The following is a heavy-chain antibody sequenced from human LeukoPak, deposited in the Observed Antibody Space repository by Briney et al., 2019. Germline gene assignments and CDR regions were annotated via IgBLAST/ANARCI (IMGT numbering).Heavy chain of an antibody. V-gene: IGHV3-23*01. CDR3: AKRKTAAGTGFYYFDY. CDR2: ISGSGGST. CDR1: GFTFSSYA. D-gene: IGHD6-13*01. Sequence: GGSLRLSCAASGFTFSSYAMSWVRQAPGKGLEWVSAISGSGGSTYYADSVEGRFTISRDNSKNTLYLQMNSLRAEDTAVYYCAKRKTAAGTGFYYFDYWGQGTLVTVSS. J-gene: IGHJ4*02.